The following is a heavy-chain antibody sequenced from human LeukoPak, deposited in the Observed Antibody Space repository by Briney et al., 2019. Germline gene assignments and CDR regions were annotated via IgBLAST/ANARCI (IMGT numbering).Heavy chain of an antibody. CDR2: FDPEDGET. V-gene: IGHV1-24*01. D-gene: IGHD4-23*01. CDR1: GYTLTELS. J-gene: IGHJ4*02. CDR3: ATGPYGGQPGYFDY. Sequence: ASVKVSCKVSGYTLTELSMHWVRQAPGKGLEWMGGFDPEDGETIYAQKFQGRVTMTEDASTDTAYMELSSLRSEDTAVYYCATGPYGGQPGYFDYWGQGTLVTVSS.